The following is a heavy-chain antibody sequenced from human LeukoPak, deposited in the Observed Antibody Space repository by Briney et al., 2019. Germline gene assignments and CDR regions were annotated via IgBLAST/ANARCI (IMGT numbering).Heavy chain of an antibody. Sequence: GGSLRLSCAASGSTFSSYGMHWVRQAPGKGLEWVAFIRYDGSNKYYADSVKGRFTISRDNSKNTLYLQMNSLRAEDTAVYYCAKVRYSSSREPPALDYWGQGTLVTVSS. CDR1: GSTFSSYG. J-gene: IGHJ4*02. CDR2: IRYDGSNK. CDR3: AKVRYSSSREPPALDY. D-gene: IGHD6-13*01. V-gene: IGHV3-30*02.